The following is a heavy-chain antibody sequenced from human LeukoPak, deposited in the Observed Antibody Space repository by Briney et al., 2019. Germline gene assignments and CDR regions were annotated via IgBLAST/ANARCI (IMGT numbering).Heavy chain of an antibody. V-gene: IGHV5-51*01. CDR1: GYSFASYW. CDR3: ARHWAYCSSTSCPYYYGMDV. Sequence: PGESLKISCKGSGYSFASYWIGWVRQMPGKGLEWMGILYPGDSDTRYSPSFQGQVTISADKSISTAYLQWSSLKASDTAMYYCARHWAYCSSTSCPYYYGMDVWGKGTTVTVSS. J-gene: IGHJ6*04. D-gene: IGHD2-2*01. CDR2: LYPGDSDT.